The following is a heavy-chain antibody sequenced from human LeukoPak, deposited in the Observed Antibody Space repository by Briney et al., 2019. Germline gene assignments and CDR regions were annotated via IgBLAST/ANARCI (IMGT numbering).Heavy chain of an antibody. J-gene: IGHJ5*02. CDR3: ARDRTPYYYDSRGWFDP. CDR1: GFTFTSNA. Sequence: GGSQTLSCAASGFTFTSNAMSWVRQAPGKGLEWVSAISAGGSTTYYADSVEGRFTVSRDNSKSALYLQMISLRAEDTAVYYCARDRTPYYYDSRGWFDPWGQATMVDDSS. V-gene: IGHV3-23*01. D-gene: IGHD3-22*01. CDR2: ISAGGSTT.